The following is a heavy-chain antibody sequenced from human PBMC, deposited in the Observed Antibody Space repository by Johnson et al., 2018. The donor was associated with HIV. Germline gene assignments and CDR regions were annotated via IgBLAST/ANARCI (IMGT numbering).Heavy chain of an antibody. V-gene: IGHV3-11*06. Sequence: QVQLVESGGDLIKPGGSLRLSCATSNFTFKDYYMNWIRQAPGKGLEWISYISGSGSTGYADSVKGRFTISRDNAKNSLYLQMNSLRAEDTAVYYCAKDNIVVVSRDAFDIWGQGTMVTVSS. J-gene: IGHJ3*02. CDR2: ISGSGST. D-gene: IGHD2-15*01. CDR1: NFTFKDYY. CDR3: AKDNIVVVSRDAFDI.